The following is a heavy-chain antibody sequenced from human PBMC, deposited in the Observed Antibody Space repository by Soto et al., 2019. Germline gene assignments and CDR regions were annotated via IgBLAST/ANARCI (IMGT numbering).Heavy chain of an antibody. CDR1: GGSISSYY. J-gene: IGHJ6*01. D-gene: IGHD2-2*01. V-gene: IGHV4-59*01. CDR2: ISYSGST. CDR3: ARVQSTSWGYYYAVDV. Sequence: QVQLQESGPGLVKPSETLSLTCRISGGSISSYYWHWIRQAPGKGLAWIGFISYSGSTNYNPALTSRVTISVDTCKDQISLRLNSVTAADTAVYYCARVQSTSWGYYYAVDVWGQGTTGTVAS.